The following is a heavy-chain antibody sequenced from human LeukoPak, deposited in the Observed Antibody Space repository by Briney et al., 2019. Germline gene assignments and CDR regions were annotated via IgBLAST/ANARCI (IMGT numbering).Heavy chain of an antibody. CDR3: ARVRPTLLPLFDY. D-gene: IGHD2-15*01. Sequence: PSETLSLTCTVSGYSISSGYYWGWIRQPPGQGLEWIGSIYHSGSTYYNPSLKSRVTISVDTSKNQFSLNLSSVTAADTAVYYCARVRPTLLPLFDYWGQGTLVTVSS. V-gene: IGHV4-38-2*02. CDR2: IYHSGST. CDR1: GYSISSGYY. J-gene: IGHJ4*02.